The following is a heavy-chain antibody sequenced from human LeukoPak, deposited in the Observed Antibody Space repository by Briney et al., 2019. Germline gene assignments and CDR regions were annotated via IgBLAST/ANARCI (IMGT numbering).Heavy chain of an antibody. Sequence: ASVKVSCKASGYTFRNYGISWVRQAPGQGLEWMGWISPQNGKPNYTQKFQGRVSMTTDTSTRTAYMDLSRLRSEDTAVYYCASGLAVAGIDDYWGQGTLVTVSS. D-gene: IGHD6-19*01. CDR3: ASGLAVAGIDDY. CDR1: GYTFRNYG. J-gene: IGHJ4*02. V-gene: IGHV1-18*01. CDR2: ISPQNGKP.